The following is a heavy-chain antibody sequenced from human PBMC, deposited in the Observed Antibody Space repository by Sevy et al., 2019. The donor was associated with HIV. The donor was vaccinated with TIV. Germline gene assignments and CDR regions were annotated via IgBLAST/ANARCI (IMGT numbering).Heavy chain of an antibody. Sequence: SETLSLTCAVYGGSFSGYYWSWIRQPPGKGLEWIGEINHSGSTNYNPSLKSRDTISVDTSKNQFSLKLSSVTAADTAVYYCARGPNFWSGYYTSYYYYYMDVWGKGTTVTVSS. D-gene: IGHD3-3*01. CDR2: INHSGST. V-gene: IGHV4-34*01. CDR1: GGSFSGYY. CDR3: ARGPNFWSGYYTSYYYYYMDV. J-gene: IGHJ6*03.